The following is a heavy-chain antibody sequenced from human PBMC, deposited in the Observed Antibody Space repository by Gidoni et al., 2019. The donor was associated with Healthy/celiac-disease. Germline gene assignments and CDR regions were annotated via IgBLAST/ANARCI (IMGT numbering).Heavy chain of an antibody. D-gene: IGHD3-9*01. J-gene: IGHJ6*02. CDR1: GGSISSYY. Sequence: VQLQEAGPGLVKPSETMSLTCTVSGGSISSYYWSWIRQPPGKGLEWIGYIYYSGSTNYNPSLTSRVTISVDTSKNQFSLKLSSVTAADTAVYYCASDVHYDIFTGSPYGMDVWGQVTTVTVSS. CDR3: ASDVHYDIFTGSPYGMDV. CDR2: IYYSGST. V-gene: IGHV4-59*01.